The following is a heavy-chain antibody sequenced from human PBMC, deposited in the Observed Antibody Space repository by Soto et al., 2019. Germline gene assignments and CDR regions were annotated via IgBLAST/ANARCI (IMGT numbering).Heavy chain of an antibody. Sequence: EVQLLESGGGLVQPGGSLRLSCAASGFTFSSYAMSWVRQAPGKGLEWVSAISGSGGSTYYADSVRGRFTISRDNSKNTLYLQMNSLRAEDTAVYYCAKTPYYDFWSCSLVCWGQGTLVTVSS. CDR2: ISGSGGST. V-gene: IGHV3-23*01. J-gene: IGHJ4*02. CDR1: GFTFSSYA. CDR3: AKTPYYDFWSCSLVC. D-gene: IGHD3-3*01.